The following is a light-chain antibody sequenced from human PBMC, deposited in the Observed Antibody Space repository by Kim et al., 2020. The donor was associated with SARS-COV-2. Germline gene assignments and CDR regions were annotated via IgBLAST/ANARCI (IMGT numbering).Light chain of an antibody. CDR1: QSVSSSY. Sequence: EIVLTQSPGNLSLSPGERATLSCRASQSVSSSYLAWYQQKPGQAPRLLIYGASSRATGIPDRFSGSGSGTDFTLTISRLEPEDFAVYYCQQYGSSPKYTFGQGTKLEIK. CDR2: GAS. CDR3: QQYGSSPKYT. V-gene: IGKV3-20*01. J-gene: IGKJ2*01.